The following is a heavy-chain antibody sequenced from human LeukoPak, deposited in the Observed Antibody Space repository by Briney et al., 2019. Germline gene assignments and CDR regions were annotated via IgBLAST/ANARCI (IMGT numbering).Heavy chain of an antibody. CDR3: ARARSTSPRLYYYYYGMDV. CDR2: INHSGST. J-gene: IGHJ6*02. V-gene: IGHV4-34*01. CDR1: GGCFSGYY. D-gene: IGHD2-2*01. Sequence: SETLSLTCAVYGGCFSGYYWSWIRQPPGKGLEWIGEINHSGSTNYNPSLKSRVTISVDTAKNQFSLKLSSVPAADTAVYYCARARSTSPRLYYYYYGMDVWGQGTTVTVSS.